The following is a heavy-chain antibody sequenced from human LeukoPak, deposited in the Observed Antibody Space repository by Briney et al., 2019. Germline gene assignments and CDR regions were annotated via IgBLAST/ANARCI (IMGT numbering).Heavy chain of an antibody. Sequence: GVSLRLSCAASGFTFSSYAMSWVRQAPGKGLEWVSAISGSGGSTYYADSVKGRFTISRDNSKNTLYLQMNSLRAEDTAVYYCAKDLWFGEYTYYFDYWGQGTLVTVSS. J-gene: IGHJ4*02. V-gene: IGHV3-23*01. CDR3: AKDLWFGEYTYYFDY. CDR2: ISGSGGST. CDR1: GFTFSSYA. D-gene: IGHD3-10*01.